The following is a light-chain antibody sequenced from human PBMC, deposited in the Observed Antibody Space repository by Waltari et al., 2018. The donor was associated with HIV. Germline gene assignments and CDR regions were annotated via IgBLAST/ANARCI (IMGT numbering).Light chain of an antibody. CDR1: SSNVG. Sequence: QPALTQPASVSGSPGQSITISCTGISSNVGVSWYQPLPGKAPKLMLYDVIKRAAGVPYRFSGSKSGNTASLTISGLQAEDEGDYYCTSPWVFGGGTKVTVL. V-gene: IGLV2-14*03. CDR3: TSPWV. CDR2: DVI. J-gene: IGLJ3*02.